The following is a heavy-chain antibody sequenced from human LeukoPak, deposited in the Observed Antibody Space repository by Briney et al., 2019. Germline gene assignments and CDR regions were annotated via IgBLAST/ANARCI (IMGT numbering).Heavy chain of an antibody. J-gene: IGHJ4*02. D-gene: IGHD2-21*02. Sequence: SETLSLTCSVPGGSISSSSYYWDWIRQPPGKGLEWIGSLYYSGSTYYNPSLKSRVTISVDTSKNQFSLKLSSVTAADTAVYYCASLYCGGDCYRGYFDYWGQGTLVTVSS. CDR1: GGSISSSSYY. V-gene: IGHV4-39*07. CDR3: ASLYCGGDCYRGYFDY. CDR2: LYYSGST.